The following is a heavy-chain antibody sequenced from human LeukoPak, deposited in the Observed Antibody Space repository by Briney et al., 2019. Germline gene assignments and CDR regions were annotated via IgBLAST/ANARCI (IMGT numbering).Heavy chain of an antibody. J-gene: IGHJ4*02. V-gene: IGHV3-7*04. Sequence: PGGSLRLSCAASGFTFSSYWMSWVRQAPGKGLEWVANIKQDGSEKYYVDSVKGRFTISRDNAKNSLYLQMNSLRAEDTAVYYCARAKIYDYVWGSYRYFYFDYWGQGTLVTVSS. CDR3: ARAKIYDYVWGSYRYFYFDY. CDR1: GFTFSSYW. CDR2: IKQDGSEK. D-gene: IGHD3-16*02.